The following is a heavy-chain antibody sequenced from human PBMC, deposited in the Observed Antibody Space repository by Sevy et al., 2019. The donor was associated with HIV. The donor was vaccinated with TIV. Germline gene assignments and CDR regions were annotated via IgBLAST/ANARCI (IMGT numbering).Heavy chain of an antibody. CDR2: FDPEDGET. Sequence: ASVKVSCKVSGYTLTELSMHWVRQAPGKGLEWMGGFDPEDGETIYAQKFQGRVTMTGDTSTDTAYMELSSLRSEDTAVYYCATAVGVQGVINYGMDVWGQGTTVTVSS. V-gene: IGHV1-24*01. D-gene: IGHD3-10*01. CDR3: ATAVGVQGVINYGMDV. CDR1: GYTLTELS. J-gene: IGHJ6*02.